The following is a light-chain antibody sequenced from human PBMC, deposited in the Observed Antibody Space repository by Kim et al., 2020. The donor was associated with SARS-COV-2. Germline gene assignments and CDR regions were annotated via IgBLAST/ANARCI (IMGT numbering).Light chain of an antibody. V-gene: IGKV3-20*01. Sequence: EIVLTQSPGTLSLSPGERATLSCRASQSVNNNYLAWYRQIPGQAPRLLIFGASNRATGIPDRFSGSGSGTDFTLTISRLETEDFAVYYCHHYAGSPPYTFGQGTKLEI. J-gene: IGKJ2*01. CDR3: HHYAGSPPYT. CDR1: QSVNNNY. CDR2: GAS.